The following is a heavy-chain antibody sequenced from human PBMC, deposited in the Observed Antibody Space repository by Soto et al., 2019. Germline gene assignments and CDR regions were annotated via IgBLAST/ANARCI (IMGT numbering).Heavy chain of an antibody. CDR2: IFYSGST. D-gene: IGHD6-13*01. Sequence: SETLSLTCTVSGGSINSYYWSWILQPPWKGLEWIGYIFYSGSTNYNPSLKSRVTISLDTSKNQFSLNLSSVTAADTAVYYCARLSRGAAAGFDYWGQGTLVTVSS. CDR3: ARLSRGAAAGFDY. V-gene: IGHV4-59*08. J-gene: IGHJ4*02. CDR1: GGSINSYY.